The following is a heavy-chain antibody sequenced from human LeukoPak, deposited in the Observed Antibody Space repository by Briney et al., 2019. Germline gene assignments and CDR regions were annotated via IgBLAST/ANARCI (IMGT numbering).Heavy chain of an antibody. D-gene: IGHD3-16*01. Sequence: SETLSLTCSVSGVSFTNYYWGWIRQPPGKGLEFIGYIHSDGTTNYDASLQSRLSISLDTYKIQFSLKLYSVDAADAALYFCARLNFRGGEALHFDSWSQGTLVTVSS. V-gene: IGHV4-4*08. CDR3: ARLNFRGGEALHFDS. J-gene: IGHJ4*02. CDR1: GVSFTNYY. CDR2: IHSDGTT.